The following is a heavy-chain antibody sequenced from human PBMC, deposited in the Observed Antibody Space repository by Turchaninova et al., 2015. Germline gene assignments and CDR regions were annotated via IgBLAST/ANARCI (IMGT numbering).Heavy chain of an antibody. V-gene: IGHV4-61*08. D-gene: IGHD5-12*01. J-gene: IGHJ4*02. Sequence: MHLQXXXPGLVKPSVXLSLXXHVXXXTVXXXAYHWSWGRQSPGKGLDWLGYGYYSGTTNYKPSLRNRVTISVDTSKNQFFLTLGSVTAADAGLYYCARATTQATWYHDKSAPYYFDLWGQGILVTVSS. CDR1: XXTVXXXAYH. CDR3: ARATTQATWYHDKSAPYYFDL. CDR2: GYYSGTT.